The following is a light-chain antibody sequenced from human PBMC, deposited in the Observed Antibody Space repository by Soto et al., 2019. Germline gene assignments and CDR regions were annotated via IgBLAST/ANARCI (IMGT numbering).Light chain of an antibody. CDR2: DAV. Sequence: VLTQSPATLSLSPGERATLSCRASQSISTYLAWYQQKPGQAPRLLIYDAVNRATGIPARFSGSGSGTDFTLIIDSLAPEDFEVYYCQQPINWPLTFGGGTRVEIK. CDR1: QSISTY. V-gene: IGKV3-11*01. J-gene: IGKJ4*01. CDR3: QQPINWPLT.